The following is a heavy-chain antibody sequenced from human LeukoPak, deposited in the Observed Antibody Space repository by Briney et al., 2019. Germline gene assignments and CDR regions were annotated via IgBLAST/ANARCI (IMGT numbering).Heavy chain of an antibody. CDR2: ISAYNGNT. V-gene: IGHV1-18*04. CDR1: GYTFTSYY. D-gene: IGHD5-18*01. Sequence: ASVKVSCKASGYTFTSYYMHWVRQAPGQGLEWMGWISAYNGNTNYAQKLQGRVTMTTDTSTSTAYMELRSLRSDDTAVYYCARRVPGYSYGYLYYYYYMDVWGKGTTVTVSS. CDR3: ARRVPGYSYGYLYYYYYMDV. J-gene: IGHJ6*03.